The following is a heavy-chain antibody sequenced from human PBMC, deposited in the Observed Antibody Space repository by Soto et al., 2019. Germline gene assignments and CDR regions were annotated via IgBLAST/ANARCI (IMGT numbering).Heavy chain of an antibody. V-gene: IGHV4-61*01. Sequence: PSETLSLTCTVSGSSVSSGSYYWSWIRQPPGKGLEWIGHIYYSGSTNYNPSLKSRVTISVDTSKNQFSLKLSSVTAADTAVYYCASSNSDFWSGYYEYYFDYWGQGTLVTVSS. D-gene: IGHD3-3*01. CDR2: IYYSGST. J-gene: IGHJ4*02. CDR3: ASSNSDFWSGYYEYYFDY. CDR1: GSSVSSGSYY.